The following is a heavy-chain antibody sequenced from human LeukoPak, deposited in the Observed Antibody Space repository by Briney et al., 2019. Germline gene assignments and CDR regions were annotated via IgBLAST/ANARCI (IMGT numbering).Heavy chain of an antibody. J-gene: IGHJ4*02. Sequence: SQTLSLTCAISGDSVSSNSATWDWIRQSPSRGLEWLGRTYYRSKWYNDYAVSVKSRVTINPDTSKNQFSLQLNSVTPEDTAVYCCAREGSDGYLFDYWGQGSLVIVSS. CDR1: GDSVSSNSAT. CDR3: AREGSDGYLFDY. V-gene: IGHV6-1*01. D-gene: IGHD3-22*01. CDR2: TYYRSKWYN.